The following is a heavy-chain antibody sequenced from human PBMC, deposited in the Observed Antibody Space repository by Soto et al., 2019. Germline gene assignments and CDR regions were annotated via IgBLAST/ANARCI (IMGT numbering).Heavy chain of an antibody. J-gene: IGHJ5*02. CDR3: ARLDYYGP. CDR1: GGSFSGYY. V-gene: IGHV4-34*01. CDR2: INHSGST. Sequence: PSETLSLTCAVYGGSFSGYYWSWIRQPPGKGLEWIGEINHSGSTNYNPSLKSRVTISVDTSKNQFSLKLSSVTAADTAVYYCARLDYYGPWGQGTLVTVSS. D-gene: IGHD3-22*01.